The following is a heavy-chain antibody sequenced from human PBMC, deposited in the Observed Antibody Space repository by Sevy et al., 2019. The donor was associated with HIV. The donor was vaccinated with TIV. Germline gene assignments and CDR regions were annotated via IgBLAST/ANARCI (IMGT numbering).Heavy chain of an antibody. D-gene: IGHD3-22*01. CDR1: GFTFSSFT. J-gene: IGHJ4*02. CDR2: IDSSGIYI. Sequence: GGSLRLSCVASGFTFSSFTMNWVRQAPGKGLEWVSSIDSSGIYIYYEDSLKGRFTISRDNAKNSLYLQVNSLRAEDTAVYYCAREGSDGSGYYFDFWGQGTLVTVSS. CDR3: AREGSDGSGYYFDF. V-gene: IGHV3-21*01.